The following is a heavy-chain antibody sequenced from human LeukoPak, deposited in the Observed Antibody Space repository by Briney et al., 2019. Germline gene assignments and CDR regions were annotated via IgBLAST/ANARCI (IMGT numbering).Heavy chain of an antibody. V-gene: IGHV3-7*01. CDR2: IKQDGSEK. CDR1: GFTFSSYW. D-gene: IGHD6-6*01. Sequence: GGSLRLSCAASGFTFSSYWMSWVRQAPGKGLEWVANIKQDGSEKYYVDSVKGRFTISRDSAKNSLYLQMNSLRADDTAVYYCARGGSSTLGYYYHYMDVWGKGTTVTVSS. J-gene: IGHJ6*03. CDR3: ARGGSSTLGYYYHYMDV.